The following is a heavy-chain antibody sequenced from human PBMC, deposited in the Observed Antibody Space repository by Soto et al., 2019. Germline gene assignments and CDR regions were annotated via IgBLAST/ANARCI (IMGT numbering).Heavy chain of an antibody. D-gene: IGHD6-6*01. Sequence: QVQLVESGGGVAQPGRSLRLSCAASGFTFSSYGMHWVRQAPGKGLEWVAVIWYDGSNKYYADSVKGRFTISRDNSKNTLYLQMNSLRAEDTAVYYCARAKSPYSSSTAVDYWGQGTLVTVSS. V-gene: IGHV3-33*01. CDR3: ARAKSPYSSSTAVDY. CDR1: GFTFSSYG. CDR2: IWYDGSNK. J-gene: IGHJ4*02.